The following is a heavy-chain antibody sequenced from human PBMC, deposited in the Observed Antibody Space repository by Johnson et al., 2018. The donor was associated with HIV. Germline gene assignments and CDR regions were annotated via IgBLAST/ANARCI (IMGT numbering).Heavy chain of an antibody. Sequence: EWVSVIYSGGSTYYADSVKGRFTISRDNSKNTLYLQMNSLRAEDTAVYYCAKDAYCSGGRCYGFGAFDIWGQGTKVTVSS. V-gene: IGHV3-53*01. CDR2: IYSGGST. D-gene: IGHD2-15*01. CDR3: AKDAYCSGGRCYGFGAFDI. J-gene: IGHJ3*02.